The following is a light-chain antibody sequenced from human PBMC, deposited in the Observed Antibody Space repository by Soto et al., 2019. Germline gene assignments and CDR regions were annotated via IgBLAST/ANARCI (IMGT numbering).Light chain of an antibody. J-gene: IGKJ4*01. V-gene: IGKV1-33*01. CDR2: DAS. CDR1: QDINNF. Sequence: DLQVTQSPSSLSASIGDRVTITCQASQDINNFLNWYQQKPGKAPKLLISDASNLETGVPSRFSGSGSGTHFTFTISGLQPEDFATYFCQPYDNLPLPFDRGTTVEIAFGGGTRVE. CDR3: QPYDNLPLPFDRGTTVEIA.